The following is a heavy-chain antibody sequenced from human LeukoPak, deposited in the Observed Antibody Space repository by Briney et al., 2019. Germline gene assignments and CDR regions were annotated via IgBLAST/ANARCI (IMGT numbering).Heavy chain of an antibody. Sequence: GGSLRLSCAASGFTFSSYSMNWVRQAPGKGLEWVSSISSSSSYIYYADSVKGRFTISRDNAKNSLYLQMISLRAEDTAVFYCARPLKGSDYCGGDCYSRAFDIWGQGTMVTVSS. D-gene: IGHD2-21*02. CDR2: ISSSSSYI. J-gene: IGHJ3*02. V-gene: IGHV3-21*01. CDR3: ARPLKGSDYCGGDCYSRAFDI. CDR1: GFTFSSYS.